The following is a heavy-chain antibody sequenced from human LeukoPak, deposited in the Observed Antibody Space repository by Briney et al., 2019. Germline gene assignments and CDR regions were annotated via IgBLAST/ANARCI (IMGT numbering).Heavy chain of an antibody. V-gene: IGHV3-23*01. Sequence: ASVKVSCKASGGTFSSYAMSWVRQAPGKGLEWVSAISGSGGSTYYADSVKGRFTISRDNSKNTLYLQMNSLRAEDTAVYYCAKEPAYCGGDCYPGTLWGRGTLVTVSS. CDR2: ISGSGGST. D-gene: IGHD2-21*02. CDR1: GGTFSSYA. CDR3: AKEPAYCGGDCYPGTL. J-gene: IGHJ2*01.